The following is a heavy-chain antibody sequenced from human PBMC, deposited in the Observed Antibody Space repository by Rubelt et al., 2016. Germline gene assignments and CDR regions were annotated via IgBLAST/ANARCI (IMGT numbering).Heavy chain of an antibody. V-gene: IGHV4-4*07. Sequence: SWIRQPAGKGLEWIGRIYTSGSTNYNPSLKSRVTMSVDTSKNQFSLKLSSVTAADTAVYYCARADYYDSSGYHNWFDPWGQGTPVTVSS. CDR3: ARADYYDSSGYHNWFDP. CDR2: IYTSGST. J-gene: IGHJ5*02. D-gene: IGHD3-22*01.